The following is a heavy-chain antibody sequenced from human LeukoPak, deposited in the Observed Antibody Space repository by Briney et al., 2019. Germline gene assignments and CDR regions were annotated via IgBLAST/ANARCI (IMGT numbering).Heavy chain of an antibody. V-gene: IGHV4-38-2*02. CDR2: IYNSGST. CDR1: GYSISNGYY. CDR3: AGDRLHQHYGSGNLISYMDV. Sequence: SETLSLTCTVSGYSISNGYYWGWIRQPPGKGLEWIGSIYNSGSTYYNPPLKSRVTISVDTSKNQFSLKLSSVTAADTAVYYCAGDRLHQHYGSGNLISYMDVWGKGATVTISS. D-gene: IGHD3-10*01. J-gene: IGHJ6*03.